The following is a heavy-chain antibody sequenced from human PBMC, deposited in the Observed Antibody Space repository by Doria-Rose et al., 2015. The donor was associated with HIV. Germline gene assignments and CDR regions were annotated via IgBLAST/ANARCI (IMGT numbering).Heavy chain of an antibody. D-gene: IGHD6-13*01. V-gene: IGHV2-26*01. CDR1: GVSLSSPGMG. Sequence: QESGPALVKPTETLTLTCTVSGVSLSSPGMGVSWIRQPPGKALEWLAYIFTDDERSYKTSLKSRLTISRSTSKSQVVLAMTDMDTVDTATYYCARIKSSRWYHRYYFDFWGQGTLVIVSA. J-gene: IGHJ4*02. CDR3: ARIKSSRWYHRYYFDF. CDR2: IFTDDER.